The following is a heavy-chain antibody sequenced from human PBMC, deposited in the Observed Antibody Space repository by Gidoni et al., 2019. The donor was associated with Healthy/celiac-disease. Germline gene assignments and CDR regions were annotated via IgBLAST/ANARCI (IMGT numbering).Heavy chain of an antibody. CDR3: ARAFSSYSGYDYYGMDV. V-gene: IGHV4-59*01. CDR2: IYYSWST. J-gene: IGHJ6*02. D-gene: IGHD1-26*01. CDR1: GGSISSYY. Sequence: QVQLQESGPGLVKPSETLSLTCTVTGGSISSYYWSWIRQPPGKGLEWIGYIYYSWSTNYNPSLKSRVTISVDTSKNQFSLQLSSVTAADTAVYYCARAFSSYSGYDYYGMDVWGQGTTVTVSS.